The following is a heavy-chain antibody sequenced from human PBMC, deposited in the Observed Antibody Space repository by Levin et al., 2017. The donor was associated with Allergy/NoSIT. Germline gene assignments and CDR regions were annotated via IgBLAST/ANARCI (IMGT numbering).Heavy chain of an antibody. D-gene: IGHD3-10*01. J-gene: IGHJ6*02. Sequence: GSLRLSCAVYGGSFSGYYWSWIRQPPGKGLEWIGEINHSGSTNYNPSLKSRVTISVDTSKNQFSLKLSSVTAADTAVYYCARGRSPRITMVRGASYDNYGMDVWGQGTTVTVSS. CDR3: ARGRSPRITMVRGASYDNYGMDV. CDR1: GGSFSGYY. V-gene: IGHV4-34*01. CDR2: INHSGST.